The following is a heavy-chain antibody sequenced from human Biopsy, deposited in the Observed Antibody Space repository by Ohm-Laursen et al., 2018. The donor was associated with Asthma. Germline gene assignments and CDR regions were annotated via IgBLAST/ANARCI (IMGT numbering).Heavy chain of an antibody. V-gene: IGHV4-61*01. J-gene: IGHJ4*02. D-gene: IGHD3-10*01. CDR3: ARERAGYYGSGSYLGH. CDR1: GGSVSSGSYY. CDR2: IYYSGST. Sequence: SETLSPTCTVSGGSVSSGSYYWSWIRQPPGKGLEWIGYIYYSGSTNYNPSLKSRVTISVDTSKNQFSLKLSSVTAADTAVYYCARERAGYYGSGSYLGHWGQGTLVTVSS.